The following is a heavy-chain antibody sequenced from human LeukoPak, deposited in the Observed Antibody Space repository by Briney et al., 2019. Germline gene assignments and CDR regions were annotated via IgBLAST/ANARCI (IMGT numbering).Heavy chain of an antibody. Sequence: PSETLSLTCAVYGGSFSDYYWSWICQPPGKGLEWIGEINHSGSTNYNPSLKSRVTISVDTSKNQFSLKLSSVTAADTAVYYCVSQASQQLAHFDYWGQGTLVTVSS. J-gene: IGHJ4*02. D-gene: IGHD6-6*01. CDR3: VSQASQQLAHFDY. CDR2: INHSGST. CDR1: GGSFSDYY. V-gene: IGHV4-34*01.